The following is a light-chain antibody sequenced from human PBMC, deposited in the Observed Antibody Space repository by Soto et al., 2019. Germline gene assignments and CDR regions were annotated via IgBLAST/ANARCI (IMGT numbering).Light chain of an antibody. V-gene: IGLV2-14*01. CDR2: DVS. J-gene: IGLJ1*01. Sequence: QSALTQPASVSGSPGQSITISCTGNSSDVGAYNYVSWYQQHPGKAPKLMIYDVSHRPSGVSHRFSGSKSGNTASLTISGLQSEDEADYYCGSYTTSSNYVFGTGTKLTVL. CDR1: SSDVGAYNY. CDR3: GSYTTSSNYV.